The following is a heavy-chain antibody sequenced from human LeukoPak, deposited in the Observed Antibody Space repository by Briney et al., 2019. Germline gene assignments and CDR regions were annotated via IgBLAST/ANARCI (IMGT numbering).Heavy chain of an antibody. J-gene: IGHJ4*02. Sequence: PSETLSLTCTVSGGSISSYYWSWIRQPAGKGLEWIGRIYTSGSTNYNPSLKSRVTMSVDTSKNQFSLKLSSVTAADTAVYYCARDSRGFIPAAGRGDWENSLDYWAREPLSTVPS. CDR2: IYTSGST. D-gene: IGHD6-13*01. V-gene: IGHV4-4*07. CDR3: ARDSRGFIPAAGRGDWENSLDY. CDR1: GGSISSYY.